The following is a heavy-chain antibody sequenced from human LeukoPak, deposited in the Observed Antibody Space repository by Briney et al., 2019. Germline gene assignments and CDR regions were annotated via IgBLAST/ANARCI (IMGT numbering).Heavy chain of an antibody. Sequence: PSETLSLTCAVYGGSFSGYYWSWIRQPPGKGLEWIGEINHSGSTNYNPSLKSRVTISVDTSKNQFSLKLSSVTAADTAVYYCARGRYCGGDCSSNRALGYDYWGQGTLVTVSS. D-gene: IGHD2-21*02. CDR1: GGSFSGYY. CDR3: ARGRYCGGDCSSNRALGYDY. V-gene: IGHV4-34*01. CDR2: INHSGST. J-gene: IGHJ4*02.